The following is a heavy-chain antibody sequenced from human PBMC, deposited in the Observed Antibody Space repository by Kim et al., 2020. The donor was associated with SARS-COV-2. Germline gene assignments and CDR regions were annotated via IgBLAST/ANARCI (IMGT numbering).Heavy chain of an antibody. CDR3: ASGTSSGGTSSSSTFDY. CDR2: ISYDGSNK. CDR1: GFTFSSYA. D-gene: IGHD6-6*01. J-gene: IGHJ4*01. Sequence: GGSLRLSCAASGFTFSSYAMHWVRQAPGKGLEWVAVISYDGSNKYYADSVKGRFTISRDNSKNTLYLQMNSLRAEDTAVYYCASGTSSGGTSSSSTFDY. V-gene: IGHV3-30-3*01.